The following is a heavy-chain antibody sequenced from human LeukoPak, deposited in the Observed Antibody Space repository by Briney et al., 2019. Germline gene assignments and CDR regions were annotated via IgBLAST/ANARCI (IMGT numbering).Heavy chain of an antibody. CDR1: GYTFTSYG. V-gene: IGHV1-18*01. D-gene: IGHD3-9*01. CDR2: ISAYNGNT. J-gene: IGHJ4*02. Sequence: GASVKVSCKASGYTFTSYGISWVRQAPGQGLEWMEWISAYNGNTNYAQKLQGRVTMTTDTSTSTAYMELRSLRSDDTAVYYCARVLRTDLPTYYDILTGYYPFDYWGQGTLVTVSS. CDR3: ARVLRTDLPTYYDILTGYYPFDY.